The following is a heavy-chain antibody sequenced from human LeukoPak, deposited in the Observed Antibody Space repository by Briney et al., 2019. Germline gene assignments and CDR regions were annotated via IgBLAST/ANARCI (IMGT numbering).Heavy chain of an antibody. Sequence: VASVKVSCKASGYTFTNDAIIWVRQATGQGLEWMGWMTPDNGNSDHAQKFQGRVTMTRDTSTSTVYMELSSLRSEDTAVYYCARAVLGKYYYYGMDVWGQGTTVTVSS. CDR1: GYTFTNDA. D-gene: IGHD7-27*01. J-gene: IGHJ6*02. V-gene: IGHV1-8*01. CDR2: MTPDNGNS. CDR3: ARAVLGKYYYYGMDV.